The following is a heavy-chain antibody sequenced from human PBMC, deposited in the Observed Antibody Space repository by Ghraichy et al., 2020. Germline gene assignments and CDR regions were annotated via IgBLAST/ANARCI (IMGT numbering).Heavy chain of an antibody. J-gene: IGHJ6*03. V-gene: IGHV3-23*01. CDR3: AKSGRPDTYYHFMDV. CDR1: GFTFSNNA. Sequence: GGSLRLSCAASGFTFSNNAMSWVRQAPGKGLQWVLVISGSGGNTYYADSVKGRFSISRDNSKNTLYLQMNSLRAEDTAVYFCAKSGRPDTYYHFMDVWGKGTTVTVFS. CDR2: ISGSGGNT. D-gene: IGHD6-6*01.